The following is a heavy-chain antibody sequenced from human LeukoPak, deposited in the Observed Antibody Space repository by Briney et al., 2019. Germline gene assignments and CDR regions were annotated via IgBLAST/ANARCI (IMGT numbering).Heavy chain of an antibody. CDR1: GYTFTGYY. V-gene: IGHV1-46*01. Sequence: ASVKVSCKASGYTFTGYYMHWVRQAPGQGLEWMGIINPSGGSTSYAQKFQGRVTMTRDMSTSTVYMELSSLRSEDTAVYYCERTHHIKNYDFWSGYYFDYWGQGTLVTVSS. CDR3: ERTHHIKNYDFWSGYYFDY. D-gene: IGHD3-3*01. CDR2: INPSGGST. J-gene: IGHJ4*02.